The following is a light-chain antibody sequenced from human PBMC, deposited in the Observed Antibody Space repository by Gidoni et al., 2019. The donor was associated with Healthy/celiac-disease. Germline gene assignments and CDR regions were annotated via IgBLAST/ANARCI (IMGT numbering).Light chain of an antibody. J-gene: IGKJ1*01. V-gene: IGKV3-11*01. CDR3: QQGSSFWT. Sequence: EIVLTQSPATLSLSPGERATLPCRASQSVSSYLAWYQQKPGQAPRLLIYDASNRATGIPARFSGSGSGTDFTLTISSLEPEDFAVYYCQQGSSFWTFGQGTKVEIK. CDR2: DAS. CDR1: QSVSSY.